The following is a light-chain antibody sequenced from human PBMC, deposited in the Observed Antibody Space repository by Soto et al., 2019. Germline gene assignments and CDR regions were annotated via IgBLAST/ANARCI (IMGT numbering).Light chain of an antibody. CDR2: AVS. Sequence: QSALTQPASVSGSPGQSITISCSGTSSDIGSYNHVAWYQQFPGKSPKLMIYAVSHRPPGVSDRFSGSKSCITASLTISGLETEDEADYYCISYTDRQSFLFGTGTKVTVL. V-gene: IGLV2-14*03. CDR3: ISYTDRQSFL. J-gene: IGLJ1*01. CDR1: SSDIGSYNH.